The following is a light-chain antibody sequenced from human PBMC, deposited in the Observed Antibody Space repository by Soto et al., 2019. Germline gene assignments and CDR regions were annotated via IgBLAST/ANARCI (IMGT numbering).Light chain of an antibody. J-gene: IGLJ1*01. V-gene: IGLV2-14*03. CDR3: TTSTCTPPLHV. CDR1: RTDVDGYDY. CDR2: DVY. Sequence: QSVLTQPASVSGSPGQSIAISCTGVRTDVDGYDYVSWYQQHPGQAPQLIIYDVYNRPSGVSHRFSGSKSGDTASLTISGLQAEVVSNDSATTSTCTPPLHVSGPGTKV.